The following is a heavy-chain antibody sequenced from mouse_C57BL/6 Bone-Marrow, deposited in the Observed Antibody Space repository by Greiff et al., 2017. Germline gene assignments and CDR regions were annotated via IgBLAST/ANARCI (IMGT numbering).Heavy chain of an antibody. D-gene: IGHD1-1*01. J-gene: IGHJ1*03. CDR3: ARDAYYGSSYWYFDV. CDR1: GFTFGDFY. Sequence: EVKLMESGGGLVQSGRSLRLSCATSGFTFGDFYMEWVRQAPGKGLEWIAASRNKANDYTTEYSASVKGRFIVSRDTSHSILYLQMNALRAEDTAIYYCARDAYYGSSYWYFDVWGTGTTVTVSS. CDR2: SRNKANDYTT. V-gene: IGHV7-1*01.